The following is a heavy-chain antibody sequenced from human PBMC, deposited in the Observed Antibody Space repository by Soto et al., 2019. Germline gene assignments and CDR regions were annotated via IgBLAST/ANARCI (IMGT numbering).Heavy chain of an antibody. CDR3: ARAGPRGAARRGYFQH. V-gene: IGHV1-69*13. J-gene: IGHJ1*01. Sequence: RASVKVSCKASGGTFSSYAISWVRQAPGQGLEWMGGIIPIFGTANYAQKFQGRVTITADESTSTAYMELSSLRSEDTAVYYCARAGPRGAARRGYFQHWGQGTLVTVSS. D-gene: IGHD6-6*01. CDR2: IIPIFGTA. CDR1: GGTFSSYA.